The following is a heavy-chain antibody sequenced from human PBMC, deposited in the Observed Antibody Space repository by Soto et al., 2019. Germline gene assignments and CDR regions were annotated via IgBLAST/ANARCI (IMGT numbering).Heavy chain of an antibody. CDR2: IYYSGST. CDR3: GRQPGHFGSTTCFGYYSVDV. D-gene: IGHD2-2*01. CDR1: GGSISSSSYS. J-gene: IGHJ6*02. Sequence: SETLSLTCSVSGGSISSSSYSWGWIRQPPGKGLEWIGTIYYSGSTHYNPSLEGRVAISADTPNNQLSLRLSSVTAADTAVYYCGRQPGHFGSTTCFGYYSVDVWGQGTSVTGSS. V-gene: IGHV4-39*01.